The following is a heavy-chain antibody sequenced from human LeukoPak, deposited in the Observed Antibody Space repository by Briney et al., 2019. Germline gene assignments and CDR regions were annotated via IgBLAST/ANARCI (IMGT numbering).Heavy chain of an antibody. CDR3: ARDSGYCSGGSCYLSPH. CDR1: GFTFSSYE. CDR2: ISSSGGTI. J-gene: IGHJ4*02. Sequence: GGSLRLSCAASGFTFSSYEMNWVRQAPGKGLEWVSYISSSGGTIYYADSVKGRFTISRDNSKNTLYLQMNSLRAEDTAVYYCARDSGYCSGGSCYLSPHWGQGTLVTVSS. V-gene: IGHV3-48*03. D-gene: IGHD2-15*01.